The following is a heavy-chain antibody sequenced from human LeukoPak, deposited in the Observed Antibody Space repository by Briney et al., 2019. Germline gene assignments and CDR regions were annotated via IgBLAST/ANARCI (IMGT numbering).Heavy chain of an antibody. J-gene: IGHJ4*02. Sequence: GGSLRLSCGAAGFTFTYYGMHWVRQAPGKGLEWVTFVRSDGSEKYYADSVKGRFTISRDNAKNTVFLQVNSLRAEDTAVYYCGRGGSSGSIDYWGQGTLVAVSS. D-gene: IGHD6-6*01. CDR2: VRSDGSEK. CDR1: GFTFTYYG. CDR3: GRGGSSGSIDY. V-gene: IGHV3-30*02.